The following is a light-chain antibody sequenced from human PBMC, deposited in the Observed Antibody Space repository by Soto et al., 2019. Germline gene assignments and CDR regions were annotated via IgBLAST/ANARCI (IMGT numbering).Light chain of an antibody. Sequence: EIVLTQSPASLSLSPGERATLSWRASQSVNSNLAWYQHKPGQAPRLLIYDASNRATGIPARFSGSGSGTDFTLTVSSLEPEDFAVYYCQHGSDWPPFTFGQGTRLE. CDR2: DAS. V-gene: IGKV3-11*01. J-gene: IGKJ5*01. CDR3: QHGSDWPPFT. CDR1: QSVNSN.